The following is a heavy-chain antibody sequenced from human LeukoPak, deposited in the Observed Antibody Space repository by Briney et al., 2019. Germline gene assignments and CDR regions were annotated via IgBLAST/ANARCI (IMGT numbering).Heavy chain of an antibody. CDR1: GFTFSSYS. CDR2: ISSSSSYI. CDR3: ARDRAVVPAANFDY. Sequence: GGSLRLSCAASGFTFSSYSMNWVRQAPGRGLEWVSSISSSSSYIYYADSVKGRFTISRDNAKNSLYLQMNSLRAEDTAVYYCARDRAVVPAANFDYRGQGTLVTVSS. J-gene: IGHJ4*02. V-gene: IGHV3-21*01. D-gene: IGHD2-2*01.